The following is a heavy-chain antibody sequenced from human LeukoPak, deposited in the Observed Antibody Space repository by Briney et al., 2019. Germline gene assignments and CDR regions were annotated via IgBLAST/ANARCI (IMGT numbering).Heavy chain of an antibody. CDR2: ISTHNGNT. J-gene: IGHJ4*02. Sequence: ASVKVSCKASGYTFTSYGIIWVRQAPGQGLEWMGWISTHNGNTNCAQKIQGRVTMTTDTSTSTAYMELRSLRSDDTAVYYCARDLPYSSSWESIDYWGQGTLVTVSS. CDR3: ARDLPYSSSWESIDY. D-gene: IGHD6-13*01. V-gene: IGHV1-18*01. CDR1: GYTFTSYG.